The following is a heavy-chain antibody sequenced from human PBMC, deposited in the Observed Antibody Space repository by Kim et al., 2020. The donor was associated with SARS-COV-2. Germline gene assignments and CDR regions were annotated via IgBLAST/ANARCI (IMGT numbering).Heavy chain of an antibody. CDR3: AVEERRGHFDY. V-gene: IGHV4-59*01. D-gene: IGHD1-1*01. Sequence: TNYNPSLKSRVTISVDTSKNQFSLKLGSVTAADTAVYYCAVEERRGHFDYWGQGTLVTVSS. CDR2: T. J-gene: IGHJ4*02.